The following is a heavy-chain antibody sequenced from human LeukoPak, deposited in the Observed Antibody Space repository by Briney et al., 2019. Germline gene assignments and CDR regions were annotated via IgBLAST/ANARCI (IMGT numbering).Heavy chain of an antibody. CDR2: IRYYGSNE. J-gene: IGHJ6*03. CDR3: AKGPYCSGGTCYLNYYYMDV. V-gene: IGHV3-30*02. D-gene: IGHD2-15*01. CDR1: GVTFSSYG. Sequence: GGSLRLSCAASGVTFSSYGMHWVRQAPGKGLGWVRFIRYYGSNEYYADSVKGRFTISRANSNNTLYLQMNRLRAEDTAVYYCAKGPYCSGGTCYLNYYYMDVWGKGTTVTVSS.